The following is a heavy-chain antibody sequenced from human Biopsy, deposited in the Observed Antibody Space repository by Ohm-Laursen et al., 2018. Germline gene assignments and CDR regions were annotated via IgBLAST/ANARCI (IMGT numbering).Heavy chain of an antibody. CDR1: SYTFTDYN. D-gene: IGHD2-8*01. J-gene: IGHJ4*02. V-gene: IGHV1-2*02. Sequence: GASVKVSCKASSYTFTDYNIHWVRQAPGQGLEWLGYINLKTGATNYAQTFQGTVTMTRDTSISTADLALSSLKSADTAIYYCARDPLNGHKHFDYWGQGSLVTVSS. CDR2: INLKTGAT. CDR3: ARDPLNGHKHFDY.